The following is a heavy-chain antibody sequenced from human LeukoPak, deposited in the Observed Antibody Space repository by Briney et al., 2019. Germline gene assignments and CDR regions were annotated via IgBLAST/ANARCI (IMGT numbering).Heavy chain of an antibody. V-gene: IGHV3-33*06. CDR2: IWFDGTNE. CDR3: AKETRVWSGIWNFDC. D-gene: IGHD3-3*01. J-gene: IGHJ4*02. Sequence: GRSLRLSCLASGFSFSNYGMHWVRQAPGKWLEWVAVIWFDGTNEDYADSVKGRFTISRDNSKNTLYLQMNSLRAEDTAVYYCAKETRVWSGIWNFDCWGQGTLVTVSS. CDR1: GFSFSNYG.